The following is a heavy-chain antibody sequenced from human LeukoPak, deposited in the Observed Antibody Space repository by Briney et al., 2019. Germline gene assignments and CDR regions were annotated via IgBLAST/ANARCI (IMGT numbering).Heavy chain of an antibody. V-gene: IGHV3-21*04. CDR1: GFTFSSYS. CDR2: ISSSSSYI. Sequence: GGSLRLSCAASGFTFSSYSMNWVRQAPGKGLEWVSSISSSSSYIYYADSVKGRFTISRDNSKNTLYLQMNSLRAEDTAVYYCAKDSVVTLDLDAFDIWGQGTMVTVSS. J-gene: IGHJ3*02. CDR3: AKDSVVTLDLDAFDI. D-gene: IGHD2-21*02.